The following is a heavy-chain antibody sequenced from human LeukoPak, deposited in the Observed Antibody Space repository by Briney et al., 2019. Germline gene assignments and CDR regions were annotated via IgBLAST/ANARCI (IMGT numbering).Heavy chain of an antibody. Sequence: PGGSLRLSCAASGFTFSSYAMSWVRQAPGKGLVWVSRISSDGSSTARADAVKGRFTISRDNAKNTLYLHLSSLRAEDTAVYFCARGGVASACDYWGQGILVTVSS. V-gene: IGHV3-74*01. J-gene: IGHJ4*02. CDR1: GFTFSSYA. D-gene: IGHD3-10*01. CDR2: ISSDGSST. CDR3: ARGGVASACDY.